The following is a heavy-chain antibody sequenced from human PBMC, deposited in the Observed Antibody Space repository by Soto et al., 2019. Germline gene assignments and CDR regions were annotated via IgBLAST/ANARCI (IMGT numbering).Heavy chain of an antibody. CDR1: GFIFNDYW. CDR2: ISFDGSDT. J-gene: IGHJ4*02. D-gene: IGHD1-26*01. Sequence: GGSLRLSCAASGFIFNDYWMHWVRQAPGKGLVWVSYISFDGSDTTYADSVKGRFTISRDNAENSLYLQMNSLRAEDTAVYYCARDGWVDYWGQGTLVTVSS. V-gene: IGHV3-74*01. CDR3: ARDGWVDY.